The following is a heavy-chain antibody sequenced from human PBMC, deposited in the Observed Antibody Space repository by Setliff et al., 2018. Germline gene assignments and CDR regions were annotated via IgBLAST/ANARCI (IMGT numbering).Heavy chain of an antibody. D-gene: IGHD3-10*02. CDR3: AREDVPSASFDY. V-gene: IGHV4-34*09. CDR1: GGTFSDYH. CDR2: INHRGST. J-gene: IGHJ4*02. Sequence: SETLSLTCAAYGGTFSDYHWTWIRQSPEKGLEWIGEINHRGSTNYNPSLKNGVAISVDTSKNRFSLKLTSVTAADTAVYYCAREDVPSASFDYWGLGALVTVSS.